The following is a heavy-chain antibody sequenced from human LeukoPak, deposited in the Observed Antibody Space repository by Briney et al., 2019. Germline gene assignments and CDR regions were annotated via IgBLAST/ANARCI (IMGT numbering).Heavy chain of an antibody. CDR2: IKSKTDGGTT. J-gene: IGHJ4*02. D-gene: IGHD4-4*01. Sequence: GGSLRLSCAASGFTFSNAWMSWVRQAPGKGLEWVGRIKSKTDGGTTDYAAPEKGSFTISRDDSKNTHYPQMNSLKTENTAVYYCTTDYRDYWGQGTLVTVSS. V-gene: IGHV3-15*01. CDR3: TTDYRDY. CDR1: GFTFSNAW.